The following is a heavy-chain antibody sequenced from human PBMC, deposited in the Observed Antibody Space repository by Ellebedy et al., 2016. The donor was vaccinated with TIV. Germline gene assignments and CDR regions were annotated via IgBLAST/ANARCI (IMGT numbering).Heavy chain of an antibody. CDR3: ARADDISNAFDI. CDR2: INPSGGST. Sequence: ASVKVSCKASGYTFTSYGISWVRQAPGQGLEWMGIINPSGGSTSYAQKFQGRVTMTRDTSTSTVYMELSSLRSEDTAVYYCARADDISNAFDIWGQGTMVTVSS. CDR1: GYTFTSYG. D-gene: IGHD3-9*01. V-gene: IGHV1-46*01. J-gene: IGHJ3*02.